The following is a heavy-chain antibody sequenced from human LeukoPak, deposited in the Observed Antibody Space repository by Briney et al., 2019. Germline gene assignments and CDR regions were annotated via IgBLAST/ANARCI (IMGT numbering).Heavy chain of an antibody. CDR1: GFTFSSYS. CDR2: ISWNGGRI. CDR3: ARGGGYSYGSKIDY. J-gene: IGHJ4*02. Sequence: GGSLRLSCAASGFTFSSYSMHGVRQAPGKGLEWVSGISWNGGRIGYAGSVKGRFTISRDNAKNSLYVQMNSLRPEDTAFYYCARGGGYSYGSKIDYWGQGTLVTVSS. V-gene: IGHV3-9*01. D-gene: IGHD5-18*01.